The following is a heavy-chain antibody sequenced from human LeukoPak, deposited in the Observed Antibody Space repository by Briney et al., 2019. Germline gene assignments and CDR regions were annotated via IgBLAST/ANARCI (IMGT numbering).Heavy chain of an antibody. J-gene: IGHJ3*02. CDR3: AREVGVRYFDLADAFDI. V-gene: IGHV4-59*01. CDR2: IYYSGST. CDR1: GGSISSYY. Sequence: SETLSLTCTVSGGSISSYYWSWIRQPPGKGLEWIGYIYYSGSTNYNPSLKSRVTISVDTSKNQFSLKLSSVTAADTAVYYCAREVGVRYFDLADAFDIWGQGTMVTVSS. D-gene: IGHD3-9*01.